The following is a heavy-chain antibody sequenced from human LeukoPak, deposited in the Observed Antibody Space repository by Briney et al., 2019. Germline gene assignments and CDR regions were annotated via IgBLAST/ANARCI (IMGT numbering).Heavy chain of an antibody. Sequence: GGSLRLSCAASGFTFSSYSMNWVRQAPGKGLEWVSSISSSSSYIYYADSVKGRFTISRDNAKNSLYLQMNSLRAEDTAVYYCARPDSSGYYSDYYYMDVWGKGTTVTISS. J-gene: IGHJ6*03. CDR3: ARPDSSGYYSDYYYMDV. V-gene: IGHV3-21*01. CDR2: ISSSSSYI. CDR1: GFTFSSYS. D-gene: IGHD3-22*01.